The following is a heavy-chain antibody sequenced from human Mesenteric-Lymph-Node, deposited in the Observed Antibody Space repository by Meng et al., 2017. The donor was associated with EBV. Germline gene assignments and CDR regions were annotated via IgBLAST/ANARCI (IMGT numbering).Heavy chain of an antibody. CDR2: ISGSGGTT. Sequence: EVRLLESGGGLVQPGGSLRLSCAASGFAFSSYGMSWVRQAPGKGLEWVSGISGSGGTTYYADSVKGRFSVSRDNPGNTLCLQMNSLRVEDTAVYYCANVPYNYWGQGTLVTVAS. CDR3: ANVPYNY. D-gene: IGHD2-2*01. J-gene: IGHJ4*02. CDR1: GFAFSSYG. V-gene: IGHV3-23*01.